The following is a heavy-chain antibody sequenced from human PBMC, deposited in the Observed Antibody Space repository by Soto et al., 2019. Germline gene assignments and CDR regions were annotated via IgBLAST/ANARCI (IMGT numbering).Heavy chain of an antibody. CDR3: ASLPGGTVITAYYYGLDV. J-gene: IGHJ6*02. CDR2: IRYDGSNK. Sequence: PVGSLRLSCAASGFAFSLYGIHWVRQAPGKGLEWVALIRYDGSNKYYADSVKGRFTISRDNSRNTLYLQMSSLRVEDTAVYYCASLPGGTVITAYYYGLDVWGQGTTVTVSS. D-gene: IGHD3-16*01. CDR1: GFAFSLYG. V-gene: IGHV3-30*02.